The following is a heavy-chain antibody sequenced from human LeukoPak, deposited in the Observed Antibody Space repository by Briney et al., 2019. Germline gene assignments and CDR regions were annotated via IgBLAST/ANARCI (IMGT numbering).Heavy chain of an antibody. Sequence: GGSLRLSCAATGFTVSNNYMSWVRQAPGRGLEWVSVIYSGGSTGYADSVKGRFTISRDNSKNTLYLQMNNLRAEDTAFYYCARGRPVGASTVEDYWGQGTLVTVSS. V-gene: IGHV3-66*01. D-gene: IGHD1-26*01. J-gene: IGHJ4*02. CDR3: ARGRPVGASTVEDY. CDR1: GFTVSNNY. CDR2: IYSGGST.